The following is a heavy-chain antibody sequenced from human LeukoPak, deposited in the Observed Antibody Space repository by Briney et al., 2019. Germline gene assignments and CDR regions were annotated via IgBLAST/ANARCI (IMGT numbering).Heavy chain of an antibody. CDR3: AHRKGYSSSWYWFDP. D-gene: IGHD6-13*01. V-gene: IGHV2-5*01. CDR2: IYWNDDK. J-gene: IGHJ5*02. CDR1: GFSLSTSGVG. Sequence: SGPTLVKPTQTLTLTCTFSGFSLSTSGVGVGWIRQPPGKALEWLALIYWNDDKRYSPSLKSRLTITKDTSKNQVVLTMTNMDPVDTATYYCAHRKGYSSSWYWFDPWGQGTLVTDSS.